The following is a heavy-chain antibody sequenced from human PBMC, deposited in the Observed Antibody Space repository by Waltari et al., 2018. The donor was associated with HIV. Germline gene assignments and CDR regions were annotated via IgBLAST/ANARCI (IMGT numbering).Heavy chain of an antibody. CDR2: INWNGGST. V-gene: IGHV3-20*04. CDR1: GFTFDDYG. D-gene: IGHD1-1*01. J-gene: IGHJ4*02. CDR3: ARVRALSNNPAGYFDS. Sequence: EVQLVESGGGVVRPGGSLRLSCAASGFTFDDYGMSWVRQGPGKGLEWVSGINWNGGSTGYVDSVKGRFTISRDNAKNSLYLQMNSLRAEDTALYYCARVRALSNNPAGYFDSWGQGTLVTVSS.